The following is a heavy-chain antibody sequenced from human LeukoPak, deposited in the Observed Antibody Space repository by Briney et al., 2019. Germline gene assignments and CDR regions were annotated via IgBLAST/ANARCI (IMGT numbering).Heavy chain of an antibody. V-gene: IGHV5-10-1*01. J-gene: IGHJ6*02. CDR1: GYSFPSYW. Sequence: GESLKISCKGSGYSFPSYWIYWVRQMPGKGLEWMGRIDPSDSYTNYSPSFQGHVTISADKSISTAYLQWSSLKASDTAMYYCAIKYYYYYGMDVWGQGTTVTVPS. CDR3: AIKYYYYYGMDV. CDR2: IDPSDSYT.